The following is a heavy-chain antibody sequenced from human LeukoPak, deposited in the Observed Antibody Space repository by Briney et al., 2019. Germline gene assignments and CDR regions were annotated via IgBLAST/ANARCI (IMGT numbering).Heavy chain of an antibody. CDR3: ARIRDGYNDAYDI. CDR2: INPSDGST. V-gene: IGHV1-46*01. CDR1: GYTFTSYY. J-gene: IGHJ3*02. Sequence: ASVKVSCKASGYTFTSYYIHLVRQAPGQGFEWMAIINPSDGSTTNSQRFQGRVTMTRDTSTSTVYMELSGLRSEDTALYYCARIRDGYNDAYDIWGQGTMVTVSS. D-gene: IGHD5-24*01.